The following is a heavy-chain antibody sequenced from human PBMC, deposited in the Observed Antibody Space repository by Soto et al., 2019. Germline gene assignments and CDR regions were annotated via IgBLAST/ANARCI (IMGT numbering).Heavy chain of an antibody. CDR1: RFIFSDYY. V-gene: IGHV3-11*06. CDR2: IGSSSTYT. Sequence: KPGGSLRLSCAASRFIFSDYYMSWIRQAPGKGLEWVSFIGSSSTYTNYADSVKGRFTISRDNAKNSLYLQMNSLRAEDTAVYYCARFHPNYFDTSGYPYGLDVWGQGTTVTVSS. D-gene: IGHD3-22*01. J-gene: IGHJ6*02. CDR3: ARFHPNYFDTSGYPYGLDV.